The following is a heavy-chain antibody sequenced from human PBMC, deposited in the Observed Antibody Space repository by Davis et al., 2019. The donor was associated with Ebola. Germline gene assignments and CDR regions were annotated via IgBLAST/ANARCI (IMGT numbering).Heavy chain of an antibody. CDR3: ATTQWLREFDN. Sequence: PGGSLRLSCAASGFTVSSNYMSWVRQAPGKGLEWVSIIYSGGGTYYADSVKGRFTISRDNSKDTLYLQMDSLRDEDTAVYYCATTQWLREFDNWGQGTLVTVSS. CDR2: IYSGGGT. D-gene: IGHD6-19*01. CDR1: GFTVSSNY. J-gene: IGHJ4*02. V-gene: IGHV3-66*01.